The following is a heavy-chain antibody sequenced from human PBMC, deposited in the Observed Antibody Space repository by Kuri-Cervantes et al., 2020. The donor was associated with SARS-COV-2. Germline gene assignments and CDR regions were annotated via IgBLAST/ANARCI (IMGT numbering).Heavy chain of an antibody. CDR2: IYSGGST. J-gene: IGHJ6*03. V-gene: IGHV3-66*02. CDR1: GFTFSSYA. Sequence: GGSLRLSCAASGFTFSSYAMHWVRQAPGKGLEWVSVIYSGGSTYYADSVKGRFTISRDNSKNTLYLQMNSLRAEDTAVYYCATSVGATSYHYYYMDVWGKGTTVTVSS. D-gene: IGHD1-26*01. CDR3: ATSVGATSYHYYYMDV.